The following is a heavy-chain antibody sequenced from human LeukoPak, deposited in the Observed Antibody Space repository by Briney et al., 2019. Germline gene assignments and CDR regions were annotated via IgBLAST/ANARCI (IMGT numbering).Heavy chain of an antibody. CDR3: ASRGQALDY. V-gene: IGHV3-33*01. CDR2: IWYDGSNK. D-gene: IGHD3-10*01. CDR1: GFIFSNYG. Sequence: GTSQRLSCAASGFIFSNYGMHWVRQAPGKGLEWVALIWYDGSNKHYADSVKGRFTISRDNSKNTLYLQMSSLRVEDTAVYYCASRGQALDYWGQGTLVTVSS. J-gene: IGHJ4*02.